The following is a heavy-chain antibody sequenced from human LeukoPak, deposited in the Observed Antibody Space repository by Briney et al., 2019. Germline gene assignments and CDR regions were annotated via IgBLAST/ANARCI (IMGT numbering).Heavy chain of an antibody. D-gene: IGHD2-2*01. CDR1: GGSISSGSYY. Sequence: SETLSLTCTVSGGSISSGSYYWSWIRQPAGKGLEGIGRIYTSGGTNYNPSLKSRVTISVDTSKNQFSLKLSSVTAADTAVYYCASGGVVPATYYYYYYMDVWGKGTTVTVSS. J-gene: IGHJ6*03. CDR3: ASGGVVPATYYYYYYMDV. V-gene: IGHV4-61*02. CDR2: IYTSGGT.